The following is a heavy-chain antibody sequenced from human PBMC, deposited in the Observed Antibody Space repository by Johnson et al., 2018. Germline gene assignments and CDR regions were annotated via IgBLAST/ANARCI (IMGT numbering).Heavy chain of an antibody. CDR3: ARDLSHGLGVYRGYEGYYYGMDV. D-gene: IGHD5-12*01. V-gene: IGHV3-48*02. CDR1: GFTFSSYS. CDR2: ISSSSSTI. J-gene: IGHJ6*02. Sequence: VQLVESGGGLVQPGGSLRLSCAASGFTFSSYSMNWVRQAPGKGLEWVSYISSSSSTIYYADSVKGRFTISRDNAKNSRYLQMNSLRDEDTAVYYCARDLSHGLGVYRGYEGYYYGMDVGGQGTTGTVSS.